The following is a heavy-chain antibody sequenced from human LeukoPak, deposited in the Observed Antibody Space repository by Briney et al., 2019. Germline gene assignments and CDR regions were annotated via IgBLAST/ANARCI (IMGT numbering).Heavy chain of an antibody. Sequence: PGGSLRLSCAASGFTVSSNYMTWVRQAPGKGLEWVSVIYSGGSTYYADSVKGRFTISRDNSKNTVYLQMNSLRAEDTAVYYCARPYDSSTYSAYWGQGTPVTVSS. V-gene: IGHV3-66*04. J-gene: IGHJ4*02. D-gene: IGHD3-22*01. CDR1: GFTVSSNY. CDR2: IYSGGST. CDR3: ARPYDSSTYSAY.